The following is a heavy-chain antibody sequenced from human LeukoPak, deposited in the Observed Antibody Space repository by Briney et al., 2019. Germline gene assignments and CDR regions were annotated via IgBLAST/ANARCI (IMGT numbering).Heavy chain of an antibody. CDR2: IIPIFGTA. Sequence: ASVKVSCKASGGTFSSYAISWVRQAPGQGLEWMGGIIPIFGTANYAQKFQGRVMITADESTSTAYMELSSLRSEDTAVYYCARVRPFSGGSCYDYWGQGTLVTVSS. V-gene: IGHV1-69*13. J-gene: IGHJ4*02. D-gene: IGHD2-15*01. CDR1: GGTFSSYA. CDR3: ARVRPFSGGSCYDY.